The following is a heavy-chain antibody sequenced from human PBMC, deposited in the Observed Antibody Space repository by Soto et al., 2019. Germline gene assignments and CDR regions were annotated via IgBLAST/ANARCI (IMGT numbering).Heavy chain of an antibody. J-gene: IGHJ6*02. CDR1: GYTFTSYG. D-gene: IGHD3-10*01. CDR3: ARLHYYGSGSDGGDYYGMDV. V-gene: IGHV1-18*01. Sequence: QVQLVQSGAEVKKPGASVKVSCKASGYTFTSYGISWVRQAPGQGLEWMGWISAYNGNTNYAQKLQGRVTMTTDTATSTAYMELRSLRSDDTAVYYCARLHYYGSGSDGGDYYGMDVWGQGTTVTVSS. CDR2: ISAYNGNT.